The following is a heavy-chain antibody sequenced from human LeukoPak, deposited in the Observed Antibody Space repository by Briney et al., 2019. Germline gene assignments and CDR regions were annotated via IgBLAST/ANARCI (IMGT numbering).Heavy chain of an antibody. CDR3: ARAGDCSGGSCYGMDV. D-gene: IGHD2-15*01. CDR1: GFTFSDYA. CDR2: ISGSGGGT. V-gene: IGHV3-23*01. Sequence: GGSLRLSCAASGFTFSDYAMSWVRQAPGKGLKWVSAISGSGGGTYYADSVKGRFTISRDNSKETLYLQMNSLRVEDTAVYYCARAGDCSGGSCYGMDVWGQGTTVTVSS. J-gene: IGHJ6*02.